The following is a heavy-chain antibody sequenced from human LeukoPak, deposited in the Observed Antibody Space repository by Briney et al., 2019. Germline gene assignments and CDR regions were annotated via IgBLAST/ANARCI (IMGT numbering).Heavy chain of an antibody. J-gene: IGHJ3*02. CDR2: IGSSSSYI. CDR1: GFTFSSYS. D-gene: IGHD6-19*01. Sequence: KPGGSLRLSCAASGFTFSSYSMNWVRQAPGKGLDWVSSIGSSSSYIYYADSVKGRFTISRDNAKNSLYLQMNSLRAEDTAVYYCARDRDYVSSGWSSYAFDIWGQGTMVTVSS. CDR3: ARDRDYVSSGWSSYAFDI. V-gene: IGHV3-21*01.